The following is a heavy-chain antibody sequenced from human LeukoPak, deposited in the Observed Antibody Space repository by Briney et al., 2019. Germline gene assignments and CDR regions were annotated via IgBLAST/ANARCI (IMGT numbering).Heavy chain of an antibody. D-gene: IGHD6-19*01. Sequence: GGSLRLSCAASGSTFSDYYMSWIRQAPGKGLEWVSYISSSGSTIYYADSVKGRFTISRDNAKNSLYLQMNSLRAEDTAVYYCARDIIAVAGKTDYWGQGTLVTVSS. V-gene: IGHV3-11*04. CDR1: GSTFSDYY. CDR3: ARDIIAVAGKTDY. CDR2: ISSSGSTI. J-gene: IGHJ4*02.